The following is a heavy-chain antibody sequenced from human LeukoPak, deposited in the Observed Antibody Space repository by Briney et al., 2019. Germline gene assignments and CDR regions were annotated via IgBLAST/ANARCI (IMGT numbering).Heavy chain of an antibody. V-gene: IGHV1-2*02. J-gene: IGHJ4*02. Sequence: ASVKVSCTASGYTFTGYYMHWVRQAPGQGLEWMGWINPNSGGTNYAQKFQGRVTMTRDTSISTAYMELSRLRSDDTAVYCCAGEEIQLWTRSGIDYWGQGTLVTVSS. D-gene: IGHD5-18*01. CDR1: GYTFTGYY. CDR3: AGEEIQLWTRSGIDY. CDR2: INPNSGGT.